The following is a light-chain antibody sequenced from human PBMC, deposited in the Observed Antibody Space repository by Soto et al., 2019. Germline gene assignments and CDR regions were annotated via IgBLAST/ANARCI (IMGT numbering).Light chain of an antibody. CDR1: QSVSSTY. V-gene: IGKV3-20*01. Sequence: EIVLTQSPGTLSLSPGERATLSCRASQSVSSTYLAWYQQKAGQAPRLLIYGASARATGIPDRFSGSGSGTDFTLTIGRLEPEDFAVYYCQHYGTSLWTFGQGTKVELK. J-gene: IGKJ1*01. CDR2: GAS. CDR3: QHYGTSLWT.